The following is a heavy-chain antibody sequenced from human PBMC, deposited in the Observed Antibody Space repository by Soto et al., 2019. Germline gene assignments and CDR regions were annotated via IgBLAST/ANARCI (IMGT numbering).Heavy chain of an antibody. D-gene: IGHD6-13*01. CDR1: GGSFSGYY. J-gene: IGHJ6*02. V-gene: IGHV4-34*01. CDR3: ARGIAAAGERDYYYYGMDV. CDR2: INHSGST. Sequence: SETLSLTCAFYGGSFSGYYWSLIRQPPGKGLEWIGEINHSGSTNYNPSLKSRVTISVDTSKNQFSLKLSSVTAADTAVYYCARGIAAAGERDYYYYGMDVWGQGTTVTVSS.